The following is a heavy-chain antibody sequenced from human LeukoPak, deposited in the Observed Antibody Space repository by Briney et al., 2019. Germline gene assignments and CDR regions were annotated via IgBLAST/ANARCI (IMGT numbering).Heavy chain of an antibody. J-gene: IGHJ6*02. D-gene: IGHD6-13*01. CDR3: AKEIGSWFPYYYYYHGMDV. Sequence: GRSLRLSCAASGFTFSSYGMHWVRQAPGKGLEWVAVISYDGSNKYYADSVKGRFTISRDNSKNTLYLQMNSLRAEDTAVYYCAKEIGSWFPYYYYYHGMDVWGQGTTVTVSS. CDR1: GFTFSSYG. V-gene: IGHV3-30*18. CDR2: ISYDGSNK.